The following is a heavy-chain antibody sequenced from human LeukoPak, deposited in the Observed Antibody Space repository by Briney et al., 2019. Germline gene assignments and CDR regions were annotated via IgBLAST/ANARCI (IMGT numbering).Heavy chain of an antibody. CDR1: GYIFTNYW. Sequence: GESLKISCKGSGYIFTNYWIGWVRQMPGKGLEWMGIIYPRDSDTRYSPSFQGQVTVSADKSISTAYSQWSSLEASDTAMYYCARRQYSGYDFDFWGQGTLVTVSS. CDR2: IYPRDSDT. CDR3: ARRQYSGYDFDF. J-gene: IGHJ4*02. D-gene: IGHD5-12*01. V-gene: IGHV5-51*01.